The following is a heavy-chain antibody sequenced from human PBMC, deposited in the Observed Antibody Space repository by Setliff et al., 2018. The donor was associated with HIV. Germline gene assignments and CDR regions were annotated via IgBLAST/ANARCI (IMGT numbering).Heavy chain of an antibody. V-gene: IGHV1-18*01. CDR1: GYIFTGFG. J-gene: IGHJ4*02. Sequence: ASVKVSCKTSGYIFTGFGLTWVRQAPGQGLEWMGWISAYNGNRNYAQKVQDRVTMTTDTSTRTAYMELRSLRSDDTAVYYCVRDESSYYDSSGYLVFDHWGQGTLVTSPQ. CDR2: ISAYNGNR. CDR3: VRDESSYYDSSGYLVFDH. D-gene: IGHD3-22*01.